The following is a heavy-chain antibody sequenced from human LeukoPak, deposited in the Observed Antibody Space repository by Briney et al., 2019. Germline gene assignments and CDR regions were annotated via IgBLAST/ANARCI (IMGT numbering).Heavy chain of an antibody. Sequence: ASVKVSCKASGYTFISYDINWVRQATGQGLEWMGWMNPNSGNTGYAQKFQGRVTITRDTSISTACMELSSLRSEDTAVYYCARGDLGYCSSTSCYSLDYWGQGTLVTVSS. J-gene: IGHJ4*02. CDR2: MNPNSGNT. D-gene: IGHD2-2*02. V-gene: IGHV1-8*01. CDR1: GYTFISYD. CDR3: ARGDLGYCSSTSCYSLDY.